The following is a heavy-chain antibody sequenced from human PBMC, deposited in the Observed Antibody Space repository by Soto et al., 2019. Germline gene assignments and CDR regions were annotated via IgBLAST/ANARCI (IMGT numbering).Heavy chain of an antibody. CDR2: IYYSGST. CDR3: ARLTIFGVVSIIDF. Sequence: SETLSLTCTVSGGSISSGGYYWSWIRQHPGKGLEWIGYIYYSGSTYYNPSLKSRVTISVDTSKNQFSLKLSSVTAADTAVYYCARLTIFGVVSIIDFSGQATLVTVSS. J-gene: IGHJ4*02. V-gene: IGHV4-31*03. D-gene: IGHD3-3*01. CDR1: GGSISSGGYY.